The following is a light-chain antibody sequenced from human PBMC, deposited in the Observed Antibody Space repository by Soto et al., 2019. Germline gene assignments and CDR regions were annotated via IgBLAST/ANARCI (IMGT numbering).Light chain of an antibody. J-gene: IGKJ1*01. CDR1: QSISRN. CDR3: QQSYNTPRT. V-gene: IGKV1-39*01. CDR2: GAS. Sequence: DIQMTQSPSSLSASVGDRVTITCRASQSISRNLNWYQQKPGTAPKLLMFGASTLQSGVPSRFSGSGSGTDFTITITSLQPEDFATYYCQQSYNTPRTFGQGTKVEI.